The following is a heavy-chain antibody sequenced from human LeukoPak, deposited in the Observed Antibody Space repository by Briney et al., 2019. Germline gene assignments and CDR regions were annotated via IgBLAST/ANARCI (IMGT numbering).Heavy chain of an antibody. CDR2: INHSGST. J-gene: IGHJ3*02. V-gene: IGHV4-34*01. CDR1: GFTFSSYS. CDR3: ARGLTMVRGVRSSAFDI. D-gene: IGHD3-10*01. Sequence: GSLRLSCAASGFTFSSYSMNWVRQPPGKGLEWIGEINHSGSTNYNPPLKSRVTISVDTSKNQFSLKLSSVTAADTAVYYCARGLTMVRGVRSSAFDIWGQGTMVTVSS.